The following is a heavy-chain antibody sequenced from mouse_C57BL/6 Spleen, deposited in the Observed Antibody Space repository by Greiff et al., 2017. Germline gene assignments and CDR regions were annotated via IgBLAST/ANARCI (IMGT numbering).Heavy chain of an antibody. CDR1: GYTFTSYT. CDR2: INPSSGYT. J-gene: IGHJ4*01. Sequence: VKLQESGAELARPGASVKMSCKASGYTFTSYTMHWVKQRPGQGLEWIGYINPSSGYTKYNQKFKDKATLTADKSSSTAYMQLSSLTSEDSAVYYCAREQLMGAMDYWGQGTSVTVSS. V-gene: IGHV1-4*01. CDR3: AREQLMGAMDY. D-gene: IGHD3-2*02.